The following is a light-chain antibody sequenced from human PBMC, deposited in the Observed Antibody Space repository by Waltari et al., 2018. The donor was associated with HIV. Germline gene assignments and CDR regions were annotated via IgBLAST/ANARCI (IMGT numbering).Light chain of an antibody. CDR1: QGVSSW. CDR2: AAT. CDR3: QQYKTFPLT. Sequence: DIQMTQSPSSLSASVGDRVTITCRASQGVSSWVAWYQHKPYKAPKALIYAATNLQSGVPSRFSGSGSGTIFTLIISSLQPEDFATYYCQQYKTFPLTFGGGTKV. J-gene: IGKJ4*01. V-gene: IGKV1D-16*01.